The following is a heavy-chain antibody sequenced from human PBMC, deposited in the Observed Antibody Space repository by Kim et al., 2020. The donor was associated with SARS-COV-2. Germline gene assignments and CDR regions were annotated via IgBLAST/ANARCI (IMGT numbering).Heavy chain of an antibody. CDR1: GFTFSSYA. D-gene: IGHD6-19*01. CDR3: AKAGIAVAGDY. CDR2: IYSGGSST. J-gene: IGHJ4*02. Sequence: GGSLRLSCAASGFTFSSYAMSWVRQAPGKGLEWVSVIYSGGSSTYYADSVKGRFTISRDNSKNTLYLQMNSLRAEDTAVYYCAKAGIAVAGDYWGQGTLVTVSS. V-gene: IGHV3-23*03.